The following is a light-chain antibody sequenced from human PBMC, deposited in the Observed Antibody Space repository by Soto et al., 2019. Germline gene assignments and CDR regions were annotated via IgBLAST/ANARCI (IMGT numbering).Light chain of an antibody. J-gene: IGKJ5*01. CDR3: QQSYSTLRIT. Sequence: DIQMTQSPSFLSASVGDRVTISCRASQAINTYLNWYQQKPGKAPKLLIYGTSDLHNGVPSRFSGGGSGTDFTLTIISLQPEDFATYYCQQSYSTLRITFGQGTRLEV. CDR2: GTS. CDR1: QAINTY. V-gene: IGKV1-39*01.